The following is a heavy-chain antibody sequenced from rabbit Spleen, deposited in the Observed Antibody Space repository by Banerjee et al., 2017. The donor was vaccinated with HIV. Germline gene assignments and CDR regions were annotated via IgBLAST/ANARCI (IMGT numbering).Heavy chain of an antibody. D-gene: IGHD8-1*01. CDR1: GFDFSNYNF. CDR3: ARDGAGGSYFKL. V-gene: IGHV1S45*01. Sequence: QEQLVESGGGLVQPEGSLTLTCKASGFDFSNYNFMCWVRQAPGKGLEWIACIDTGSRDFTYYASWVNGRFSISRENTQNTVSLQLNSLTAADTATYFCARDGAGGSYFKLWGPGTLVTVS. J-gene: IGHJ4*01. CDR2: IDTGSRDFT.